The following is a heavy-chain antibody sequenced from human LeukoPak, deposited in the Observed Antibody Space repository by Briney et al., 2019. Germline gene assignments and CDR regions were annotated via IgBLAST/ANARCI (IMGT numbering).Heavy chain of an antibody. J-gene: IGHJ4*02. CDR1: GFTFDDYA. Sequence: GRSLRLSCAASGFTFDDYAMHWVRQAPGKGLEWVSGISWNSGSIGYADSVKGRFTISRDNAKNSLYLQMNSLRAEDMALYYCAARSNRGYSSGWYHFDYWGQGTLVTVSS. CDR2: ISWNSGSI. D-gene: IGHD6-19*01. CDR3: AARSNRGYSSGWYHFDY. V-gene: IGHV3-9*03.